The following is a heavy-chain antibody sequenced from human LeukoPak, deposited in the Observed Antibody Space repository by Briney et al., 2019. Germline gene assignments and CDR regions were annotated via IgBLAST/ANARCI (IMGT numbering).Heavy chain of an antibody. J-gene: IGHJ4*02. CDR2: INHSGST. V-gene: IGHV4-34*01. CDR1: GGSFSGYY. Sequence: NPSETLSLTCAVYGGSFSGYYWSWIRQPPGKGLEWIGEINHSGSTNYNPSLKSRVTISVDTSKNQFSLKLSSVTAADTAVYHCARARPIKRMIVGAIGFDYWGQGTLVTVSS. CDR3: ARARPIKRMIVGAIGFDY. D-gene: IGHD1-26*01.